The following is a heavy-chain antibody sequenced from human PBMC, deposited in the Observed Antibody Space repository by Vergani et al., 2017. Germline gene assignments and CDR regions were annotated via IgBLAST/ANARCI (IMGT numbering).Heavy chain of an antibody. V-gene: IGHV1-46*03. CDR3: ARTSSISGSYYNGEWDY. CDR2: ITPGGST. Sequence: VQLVQSGTEVKKPGASVNIACKTSGYTFTNHHLHWSRKARGQGLEWMGIITPGGSTDYGPKFQGSATMTRDTSTRTVYMDLTGLRSDDTAMYYCARTSSISGSYYNGEWDYWGQGTLV. CDR1: GYTFTNHH. D-gene: IGHD3-10*01. J-gene: IGHJ4*02.